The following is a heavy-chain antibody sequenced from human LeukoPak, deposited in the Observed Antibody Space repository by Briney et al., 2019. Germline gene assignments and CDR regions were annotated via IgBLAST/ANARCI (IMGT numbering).Heavy chain of an antibody. J-gene: IGHJ3*02. Sequence: PSETLSLTCTVSGGSISSSYYYWSWIRQPPGKGLEWIGEINHSGSTNYNPSLKSRVTISVDTSKNQFSLKLSSVTAADTAVYYCARFGPYGDYVDAFDIWGQGTMVTVSS. D-gene: IGHD4-17*01. CDR3: ARFGPYGDYVDAFDI. V-gene: IGHV4-39*07. CDR2: INHSGST. CDR1: GGSISSSYYY.